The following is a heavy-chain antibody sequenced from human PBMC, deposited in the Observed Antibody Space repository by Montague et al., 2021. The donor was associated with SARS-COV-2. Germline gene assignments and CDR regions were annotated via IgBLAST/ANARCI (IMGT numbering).Heavy chain of an antibody. J-gene: IGHJ4*02. CDR3: ARGGGYSDLHYFDY. CDR1: GGSISSGTYS. CDR2: IYHGGDT. V-gene: IGHV4-30-2*01. D-gene: IGHD4-17*01. Sequence: SLSLTCAVSGGSISSGTYSWSWIRQPPGKGLEWIGYIYHGGDTYYNPSLKSRVTISVDRSKNQFSLRLSSVTAADTAVYYCARGGGYSDLHYFDYWGQGTLVTVSS.